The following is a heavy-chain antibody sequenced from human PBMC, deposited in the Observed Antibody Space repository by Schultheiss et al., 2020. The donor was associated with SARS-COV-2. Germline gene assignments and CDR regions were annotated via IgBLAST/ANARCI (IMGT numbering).Heavy chain of an antibody. D-gene: IGHD6-13*01. CDR3: ARPPLTYSSSWYTAQGDFDY. Sequence: ASVKVSCKASGYTFTGYYMHWVRQAPGQGLEWMGIINPSGGSTSYAQKFQGRVTMTRDTSISTAYMELSRLRSDDTAVYYCARPPLTYSSSWYTAQGDFDYWGQGTLVTVSS. CDR2: INPSGGST. V-gene: IGHV1-46*01. J-gene: IGHJ4*02. CDR1: GYTFTGYY.